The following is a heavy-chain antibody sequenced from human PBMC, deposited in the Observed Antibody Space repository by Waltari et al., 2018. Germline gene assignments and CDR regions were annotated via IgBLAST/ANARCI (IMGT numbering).Heavy chain of an antibody. Sequence: QVQLVESGGGVVQPGRSLRLSCAASGFTFSSYAMHWVRQAPGKGLEWGAVISYDGSNKYYADSVKGRFTISRDNSKNTLYLQMNSLRAEDTAVYYCARSSGYGRFDPWGQGTLVTVSS. CDR1: GFTFSSYA. CDR2: ISYDGSNK. CDR3: ARSSGYGRFDP. D-gene: IGHD5-12*01. J-gene: IGHJ5*02. V-gene: IGHV3-30-3*01.